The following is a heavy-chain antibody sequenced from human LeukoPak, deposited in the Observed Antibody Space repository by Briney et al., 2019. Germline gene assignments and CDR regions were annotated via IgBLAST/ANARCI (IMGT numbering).Heavy chain of an antibody. V-gene: IGHV3-23*01. CDR3: AKDPIWFGEFQRFDP. D-gene: IGHD3-10*01. CDR2: ISGSGGST. Sequence: GGSLRLSCAASGFTFSTYAMTWVRQAPGKGLEWASGISGSGGSTYYADSVKGRFTISRDNSKNTLYLQMNSLRAEDTAVYYCAKDPIWFGEFQRFDPWGQGTLVTVSS. J-gene: IGHJ5*02. CDR1: GFTFSTYA.